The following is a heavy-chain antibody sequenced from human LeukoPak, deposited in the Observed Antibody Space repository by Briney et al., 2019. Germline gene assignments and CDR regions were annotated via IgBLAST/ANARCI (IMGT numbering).Heavy chain of an antibody. J-gene: IGHJ5*02. V-gene: IGHV1-69*05. CDR2: IIPIFGTA. CDR1: GGTFSSYA. CDR3: ATHMADSDYYDSSGYYYWFDP. D-gene: IGHD3-22*01. Sequence: ASVKVSCKASGGTFSSYAISWVRQAPGQGLEWMGGIIPIFGTANYAQKFQGRVTITTGESTSTAYMELSSLRSEDTAVYDCATHMADSDYYDSSGYYYWFDPWGQGTLVTVSS.